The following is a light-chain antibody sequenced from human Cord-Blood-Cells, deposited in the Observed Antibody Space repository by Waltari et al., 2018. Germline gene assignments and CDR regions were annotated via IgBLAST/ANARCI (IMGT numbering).Light chain of an antibody. CDR2: AAS. CDR1: QSISSY. CDR3: QQSYSTPYS. J-gene: IGKJ2*03. V-gene: IGKV1-39*01. Sequence: DIKMIHSPYSLYASVGDRVTIPCRANQSISSYLNSYQQKPGKAPKLLIYAASSLQSVVPSRFSGSGSGTDFTLTISSLQPEDFATYYCQQSYSTPYSFGQGTKLEIK.